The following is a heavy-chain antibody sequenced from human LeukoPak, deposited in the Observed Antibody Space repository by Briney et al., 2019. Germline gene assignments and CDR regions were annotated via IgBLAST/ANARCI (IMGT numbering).Heavy chain of an antibody. CDR1: GGSISSYY. V-gene: IGHV4-39*01. Sequence: SETLSLTCTVSGGSISSYYWGWIRQPPGKGLEWIGSIYYSGSTYYNPSLKSRVTISVDTSKNQFSLKLSSVTAADTAVYYCASTFLRPVLRYFDWIQQEGYFDYWGQGTLVTVSS. J-gene: IGHJ4*02. D-gene: IGHD3-9*01. CDR3: ASTFLRPVLRYFDWIQQEGYFDY. CDR2: IYYSGST.